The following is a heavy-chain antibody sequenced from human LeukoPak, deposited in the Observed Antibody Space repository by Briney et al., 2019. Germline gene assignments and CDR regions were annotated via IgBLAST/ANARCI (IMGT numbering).Heavy chain of an antibody. CDR1: GYTFTGYY. V-gene: IGHV1-2*06. D-gene: IGHD6-6*01. CDR2: INPNSGGT. CDR3: ARGGIAARPYYYYMDV. Sequence: GASVKVSCKASGYTFTGYYMHWVRQAPGQGLEGMGRINPNSGGTNYAQKFQGRVTMTRDTSISTAYMELSRLRSDDTAVYYCARGGIAARPYYYYMDVWGKGTTVTVSS. J-gene: IGHJ6*03.